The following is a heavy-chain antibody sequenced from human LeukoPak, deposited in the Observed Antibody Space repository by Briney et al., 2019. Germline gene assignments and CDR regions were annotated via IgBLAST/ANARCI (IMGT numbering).Heavy chain of an antibody. CDR1: GFTFSTYS. CDR2: ISSSSSYI. CDR3: ARIAPTVTPDY. V-gene: IGHV3-21*01. D-gene: IGHD4-17*01. Sequence: GGSLRLSCAASGFTFSTYSMNWVRQAPGKGLEWVSSISSSSSYIYYADSVKGRFTISRDNAKNSLYLQMNSLRAEDTAVYYCARIAPTVTPDYWGQGALVTVSS. J-gene: IGHJ4*02.